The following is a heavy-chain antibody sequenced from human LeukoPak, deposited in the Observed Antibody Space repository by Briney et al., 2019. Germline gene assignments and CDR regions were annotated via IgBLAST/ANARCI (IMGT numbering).Heavy chain of an antibody. CDR3: AKRSRRLTIVRGVPREDV. D-gene: IGHD3-10*01. V-gene: IGHV3-53*01. Sequence: GGSLRLSCAASGFTVSSNYMSWVRQAPGKGLEWVSVIYSGGTTNHADSVKGRFTVSRDNSKNTLYLQMNSLRAKDTAVYYCAKRSRRLTIVRGVPREDVWGQGTTVTVSS. CDR2: IYSGGTT. J-gene: IGHJ6*02. CDR1: GFTVSSNY.